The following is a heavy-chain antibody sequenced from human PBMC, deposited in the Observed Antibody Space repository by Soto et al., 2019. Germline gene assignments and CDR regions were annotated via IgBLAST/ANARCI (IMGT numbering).Heavy chain of an antibody. CDR2: INAGNGNT. V-gene: IGHV1-3*01. CDR1: GYTFTSYA. J-gene: IGHJ4*02. D-gene: IGHD2-21*02. Sequence: ASVKVSCKASGYTFTSYAMYWVRQAPGQRLEWMGWINAGNGNTKYSQKFQGRVTITRATSASTAYMELSSLRSEDTAVYYCARVGVVVTAISFDYWGQGTLVTVSS. CDR3: ARVGVVVTAISFDY.